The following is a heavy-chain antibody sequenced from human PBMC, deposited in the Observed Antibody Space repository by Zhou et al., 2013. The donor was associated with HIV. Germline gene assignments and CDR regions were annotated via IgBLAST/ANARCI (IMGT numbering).Heavy chain of an antibody. CDR1: GGTFSSYA. Sequence: QVQLVQSGAEVKKPGSSVKVSCKASGGTFSSYAISWVRQAPGQGLEWMGRIIPILGIANYAQKFQGRVTITADKSTSTAYMELSSLRSEDTAVYYCARMVEMATSGAKDYYMDVWGQRGPRSPSP. D-gene: IGHD5-12*01. V-gene: IGHV1-69*04. CDR3: ARMVEMATSGAKDYYMDV. J-gene: IGHJ6*03. CDR2: IIPILGIA.